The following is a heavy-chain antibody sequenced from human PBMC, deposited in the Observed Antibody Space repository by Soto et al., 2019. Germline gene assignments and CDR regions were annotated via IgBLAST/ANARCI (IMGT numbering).Heavy chain of an antibody. CDR2: IKDGGST. CDR1: GGSLTGYY. J-gene: IGHJ4*02. V-gene: IGHV4-34*01. CDR3: ARGQEGIVATH. Sequence: QVQLQQWGAGLLKPSETLSLTCAVNGGSLTGYYWSWIRQPPGKGLEWIGEIKDGGSTNYSPSLRGRVTISADTSKKQFSLRLNSVTAADTAVYFCARGQEGIVATHWDQGTLVTVSS. D-gene: IGHD5-12*01.